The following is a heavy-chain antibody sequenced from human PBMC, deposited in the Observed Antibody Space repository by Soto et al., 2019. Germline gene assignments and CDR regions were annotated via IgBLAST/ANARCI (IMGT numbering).Heavy chain of an antibody. V-gene: IGHV3-74*01. Sequence: GGSLRLSCAASEFTFSRYWMHWVRQAPGKGLMWVSRIDTDGSTTNYADSVKGRFTVSRDNAKNTLYLQMNSLRAEDTAVYYCAKGATSSWYGGQFDCWGQGTQVTVSS. CDR1: EFTFSRYW. CDR2: IDTDGSTT. CDR3: AKGATSSWYGGQFDC. D-gene: IGHD6-13*01. J-gene: IGHJ4*02.